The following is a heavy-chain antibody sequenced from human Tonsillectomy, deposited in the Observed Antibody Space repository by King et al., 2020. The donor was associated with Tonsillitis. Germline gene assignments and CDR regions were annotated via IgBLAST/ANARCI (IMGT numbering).Heavy chain of an antibody. CDR2: ISYDGSNK. J-gene: IGHJ6*02. V-gene: IGHV3-30*04. D-gene: IGHD3-9*01. CDR1: GFTFSIYS. Sequence: VQLVESGGGVVQPGRSLRLSCAASGFTFSIYSMHWVRQAPGKGLEWVAVISYDGSNKYYADSVKGRFTISRDSSKNTLYLQMNSLRAEDTAVYYCARGGYYDILTGSPNYYYYHGMDVWGQGTTVTVSS. CDR3: ARGGYYDILTGSPNYYYYHGMDV.